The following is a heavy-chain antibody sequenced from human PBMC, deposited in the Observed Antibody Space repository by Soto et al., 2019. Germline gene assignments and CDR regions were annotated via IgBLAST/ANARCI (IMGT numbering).Heavy chain of an antibody. Sequence: SETLSLTCAVSDFSISSGHYWGWIRQPPGKGLEWIGSIYHSGTTYNNPSLESRVTMSVDTSKNQFSLKLSSVTAADTALYYCVKEVETVRLVAFALWGQGTQVTVSS. V-gene: IGHV4-38-2*02. CDR1: DFSISSGHY. CDR2: IYHSGTT. CDR3: VKEVETVRLVAFAL. J-gene: IGHJ4*02. D-gene: IGHD5-18*01.